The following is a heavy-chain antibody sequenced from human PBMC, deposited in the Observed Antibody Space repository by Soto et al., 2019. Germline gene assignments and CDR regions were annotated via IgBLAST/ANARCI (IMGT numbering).Heavy chain of an antibody. D-gene: IGHD2-2*01. V-gene: IGHV1-18*01. CDR2: ISAYNGNT. CDR1: GYTFTSYG. Sequence: QVQLVQSGAEVKKPGASVKVSCKASGYTFTSYGISWVRQAPGQGLEWMGWISAYNGNTKYAQKLQGRVTMTTDTSTSTAYMELRSLRADDTAVYYCASGGYCSSTSCPYGMDVWGQGTTVTVSS. CDR3: ASGGYCSSTSCPYGMDV. J-gene: IGHJ6*02.